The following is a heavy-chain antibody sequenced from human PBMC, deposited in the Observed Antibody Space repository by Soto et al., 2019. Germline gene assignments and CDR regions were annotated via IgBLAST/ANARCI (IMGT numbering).Heavy chain of an antibody. V-gene: IGHV1-69*01. Sequence: QVQLVQSGAEVKKPGSSVKVSCKASGGTFSSYAISWVRQAPGQGLEWMGGIIPIFGTANYAQKFQGRVTITADECTSAAYMELSSLRSEDTDVYYCASDGYFRSSIDYENFDYWGQGTLVAV. CDR3: ASDGYFRSSIDYENFDY. D-gene: IGHD6-6*01. CDR2: IIPIFGTA. CDR1: GGTFSSYA. J-gene: IGHJ4*02.